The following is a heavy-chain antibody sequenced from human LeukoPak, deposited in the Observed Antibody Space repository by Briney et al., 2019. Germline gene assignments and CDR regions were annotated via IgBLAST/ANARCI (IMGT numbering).Heavy chain of an antibody. CDR2: MLGSGATT. CDR3: ARGDLYGDYVGAEYFQH. Sequence: GGSLRLSCAASGFTFSSYAMSWVRQAPGKGLEWVSTMLGSGATTYYADSMRGRFTISRDNSKNTLYLQMNSLRAEDTAVYYCARGDLYGDYVGAEYFQHWGQGTLVTVSS. D-gene: IGHD4-17*01. J-gene: IGHJ1*01. CDR1: GFTFSSYA. V-gene: IGHV3-23*01.